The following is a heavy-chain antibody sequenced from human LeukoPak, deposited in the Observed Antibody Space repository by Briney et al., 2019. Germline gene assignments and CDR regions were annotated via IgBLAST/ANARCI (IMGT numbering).Heavy chain of an antibody. CDR1: GFTFSSYG. J-gene: IGHJ4*02. CDR2: ISYDGSNK. D-gene: IGHD5-12*01. V-gene: IGHV3-30*18. CDR3: AKAYFLYSGYGGDYFDY. Sequence: GGSLRHSCAASGFTFSSYGMHWVRQAPGKGLEWVAVISYDGSNKYYADSVKGRFTISRDNSKNTLYLQMNSLRAEDTAVYYCAKAYFLYSGYGGDYFDYWGQGTLVTVSS.